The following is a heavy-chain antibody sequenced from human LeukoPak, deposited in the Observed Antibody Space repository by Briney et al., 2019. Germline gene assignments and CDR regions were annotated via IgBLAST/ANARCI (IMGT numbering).Heavy chain of an antibody. J-gene: IGHJ5*02. CDR1: GFTFSSYS. V-gene: IGHV4-34*01. CDR2: INHSGST. CDR3: ARGQGAGTGSRWFDP. Sequence: GSLRLSCAASGFTFSSYSMNWVRQPPGKGLEWIGEINHSGSTNYNPSLKSRVTISVDTSKNQFSLKLSSVTAADTAVYYCARGQGAGTGSRWFDPWGQGTLVTVSS. D-gene: IGHD6-19*01.